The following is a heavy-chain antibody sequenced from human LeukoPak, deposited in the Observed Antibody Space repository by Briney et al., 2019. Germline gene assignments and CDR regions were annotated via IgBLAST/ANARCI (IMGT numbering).Heavy chain of an antibody. CDR3: ARVLYGSGSYYHPNYYYYGMDV. CDR1: GGTFSSYA. Sequence: GASVKVSCEASGGTFSSYAISWVRQAPGQGLEWMGRIIPILGIANYAQKFQGRVTITADKSTSTAYMELSSLRSEDTAVYYCARVLYGSGSYYHPNYYYYGMDVWGQGTTVTVSS. CDR2: IIPILGIA. V-gene: IGHV1-69*04. D-gene: IGHD3-10*01. J-gene: IGHJ6*02.